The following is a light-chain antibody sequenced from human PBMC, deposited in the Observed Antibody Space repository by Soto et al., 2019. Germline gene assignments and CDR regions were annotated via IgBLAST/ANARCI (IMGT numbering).Light chain of an antibody. J-gene: IGKJ1*01. Sequence: EVVMTQSPATLSVSPGERATLSCRASQSVNANLAWYQQKPCQSPRLLIHGASNRATGIPDRFSGSGFGSEFILPISSLQSEDFAVYYCQQYNTWLWTLGQGTKVEI. CDR2: GAS. CDR1: QSVNAN. CDR3: QQYNTWLWT. V-gene: IGKV3-15*01.